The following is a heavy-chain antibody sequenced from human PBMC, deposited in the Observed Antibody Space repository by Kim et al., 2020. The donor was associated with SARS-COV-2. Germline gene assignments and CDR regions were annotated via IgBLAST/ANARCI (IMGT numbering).Heavy chain of an antibody. D-gene: IGHD5-12*01. Sequence: GGSLRLSCAASGFTFSSYDMHWVRQATGKGLEWVSAIGTAGATSYPGSVKGRFTISRENAKNSLYLQMNSLRAGDAAVYYCARGSGYLFDYWGQGTLVT. CDR3: ARGSGYLFDY. J-gene: IGHJ4*02. CDR2: IGTAGAT. V-gene: IGHV3-13*04. CDR1: GFTFSSYD.